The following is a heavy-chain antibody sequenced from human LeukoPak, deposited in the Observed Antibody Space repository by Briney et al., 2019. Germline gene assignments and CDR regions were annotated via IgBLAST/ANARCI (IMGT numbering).Heavy chain of an antibody. Sequence: PGGSLRLSCAASGFTFSSYAMHWVRQAPGKGLEWVATISYDGDNKYYADSVKGRFTISRDNSKNTLYLQMNSLRAEDTAVYYCARGRNLVAISGYFDYWGQGTLVTVSS. CDR1: GFTFSSYA. J-gene: IGHJ4*02. D-gene: IGHD3-22*01. V-gene: IGHV3-30-3*01. CDR2: ISYDGDNK. CDR3: ARGRNLVAISGYFDY.